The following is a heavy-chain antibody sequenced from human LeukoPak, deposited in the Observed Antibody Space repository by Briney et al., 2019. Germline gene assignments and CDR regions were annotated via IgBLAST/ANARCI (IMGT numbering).Heavy chain of an antibody. Sequence: GGSLRLSCVASGFTFSKYTMSWVRQAPGKGLEWVSGIYGGSTTTTFYADSVKGRFTISRDNSMNTLYLQMNSLRAEDTAVYYCAKDWMSTIINYFDYWGQGTLVTVSS. CDR3: AKDWMSTIINYFDY. CDR2: IYGGSTTTT. CDR1: GFTFSKYT. J-gene: IGHJ4*02. D-gene: IGHD5-12*01. V-gene: IGHV3-23*01.